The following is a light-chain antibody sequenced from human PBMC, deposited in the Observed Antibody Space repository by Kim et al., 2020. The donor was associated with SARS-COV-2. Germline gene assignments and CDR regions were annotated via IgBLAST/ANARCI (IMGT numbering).Light chain of an antibody. V-gene: IGKV4-1*01. CDR1: QSLLYSGNNGND. CDR3: QQYLYTPWT. J-gene: IGKJ1*01. Sequence: ATINCRARQSLLYSGNNGNDLAWFQQKPGQPPRLLINWASTRQSGVPDRFSGSGSGTDFTLTISSLQAEDVALYYCQQYLYTPWTFGQGTKVDIK. CDR2: WAS.